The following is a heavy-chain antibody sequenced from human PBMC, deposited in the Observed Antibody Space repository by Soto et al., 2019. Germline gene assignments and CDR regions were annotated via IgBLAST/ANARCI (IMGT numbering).Heavy chain of an antibody. CDR3: AKEIIVVVPAAMRGMDV. CDR2: ISYDGSNK. J-gene: IGHJ6*02. V-gene: IGHV3-30*18. Sequence: PXGSLRLSCSASRFTFSSYGMHWVRQAPGKGLEWVAVISYDGSNKYYADSVKGRFTISRDNSKNTLYLQMNSLRAEDTAVYYCAKEIIVVVPAAMRGMDVWGQGTTVTVSS. D-gene: IGHD2-2*01. CDR1: RFTFSSYG.